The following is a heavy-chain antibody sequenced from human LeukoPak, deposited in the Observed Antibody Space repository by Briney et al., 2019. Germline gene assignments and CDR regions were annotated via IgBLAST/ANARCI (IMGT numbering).Heavy chain of an antibody. J-gene: IGHJ4*02. CDR1: GLTFSGSW. CDR3: AKTGTYFDFDH. D-gene: IGHD1-14*01. Sequence: GGSLRLTCAASGLTFSGSWMSWVRQAPGQGLEWVALIDRDGGEKYYGDSVKGRFTISRDNTKNSLYLQMNSLIPEDTAVYYCAKTGTYFDFDHWGQGTLVTVTS. V-gene: IGHV3-7*01. CDR2: IDRDGGEK.